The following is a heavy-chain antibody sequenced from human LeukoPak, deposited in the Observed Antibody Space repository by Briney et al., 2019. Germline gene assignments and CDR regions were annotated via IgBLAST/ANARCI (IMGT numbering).Heavy chain of an antibody. CDR3: AREGYISGWFRL. CDR1: GFTFSSFG. Sequence: GGSLRLSCAASGFTFSSFGMHWVRQAPGKGLEWVSVIFTGGSTSYVDSVKGRFTISRDDSKNMVYLQMNNLRAEDTAVYFCAREGYISGWFRLWGQGTLVTVSS. D-gene: IGHD6-19*01. J-gene: IGHJ4*02. V-gene: IGHV3-53*01. CDR2: IFTGGST.